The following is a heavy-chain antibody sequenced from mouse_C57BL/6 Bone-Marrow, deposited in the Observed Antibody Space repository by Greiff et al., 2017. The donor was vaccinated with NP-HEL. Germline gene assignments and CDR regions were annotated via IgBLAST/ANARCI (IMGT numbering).Heavy chain of an antibody. D-gene: IGHD2-1*01. V-gene: IGHV1-42*01. Sequence: EVQLQQSGPELVKPGASVKISCKASGYSFTGYYMNWVKQSPEKSLEWIGEINPSTGGTTYNQKFKAKATLTVDKSSSTAYMQLKSLTSEDSAVYYCAREAIYYGNYLDYWGQGTTLTASS. CDR3: AREAIYYGNYLDY. CDR2: INPSTGGT. CDR1: GYSFTGYY. J-gene: IGHJ2*01.